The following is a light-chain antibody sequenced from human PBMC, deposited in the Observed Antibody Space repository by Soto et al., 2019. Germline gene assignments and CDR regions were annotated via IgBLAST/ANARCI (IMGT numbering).Light chain of an antibody. Sequence: DIQMTQSPSTLSASVGDRVTITCRASQSISSWLAQYQQKPGKAPKLLIYKASSLESGVPSRFSGSGSGTEFTLTISSLQSDDLAVYYCQQYDKWPRTFGQGTKVDIK. V-gene: IGKV1-5*03. CDR3: QQYDKWPRT. J-gene: IGKJ1*01. CDR1: QSISSW. CDR2: KAS.